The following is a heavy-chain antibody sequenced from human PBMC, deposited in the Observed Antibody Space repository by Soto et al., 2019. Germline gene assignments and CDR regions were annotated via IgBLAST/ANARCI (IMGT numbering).Heavy chain of an antibody. CDR1: GFTFSSYG. CDR3: ARDLRGYSYGTYYYYYYGMEV. J-gene: IGHJ6*02. V-gene: IGHV3-33*01. D-gene: IGHD5-18*01. CDR2: IWYDGSNK. Sequence: GGSLRLSCAASGFTFSSYGMHWVRQAPGKGLEWVAVIWYDGSNKYYADSVKGRFTISRDNSKNTLYLQMNSLRAEDTAVYYCARDLRGYSYGTYYYYYYGMEVWGQGTTVTVSS.